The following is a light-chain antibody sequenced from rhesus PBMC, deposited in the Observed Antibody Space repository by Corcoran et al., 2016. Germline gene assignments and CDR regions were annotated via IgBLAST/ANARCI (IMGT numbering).Light chain of an antibody. J-gene: IGKJ3*01. CDR2: GGS. V-gene: IGKV2-72*02. Sequence: DIVMTQTPLSLPITPGEPASISCRPSQSLLHSNGNTSLHWYLQKPGQSPQLLIYGGSNRASGVPDRFSGRGSGTDFTLKISKVEAEDVGVYYCVQAIAFPFTFGPGTKLDVK. CDR3: VQAIAFPFT. CDR1: QSLLHSNGNTS.